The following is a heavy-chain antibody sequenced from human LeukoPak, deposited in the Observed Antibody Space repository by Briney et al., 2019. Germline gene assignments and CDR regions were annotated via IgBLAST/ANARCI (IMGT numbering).Heavy chain of an antibody. D-gene: IGHD2-8*01. CDR2: IYYSGST. Sequence: SETLSLTCTVSGGSISSSSYYWGWIRQPPGKGLEWIGSIYYSGSTYYNPSLKSRVTISVDTSKNQFSLKLSSLTAADTAVYYCARGYCTNGVCYSPHFDYWGQGTLVTVSS. CDR1: GGSISSSSYY. J-gene: IGHJ4*02. CDR3: ARGYCTNGVCYSPHFDY. V-gene: IGHV4-39*07.